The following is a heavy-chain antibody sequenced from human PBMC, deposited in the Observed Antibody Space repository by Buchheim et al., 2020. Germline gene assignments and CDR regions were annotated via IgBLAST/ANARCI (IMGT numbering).Heavy chain of an antibody. Sequence: QVQLQESGPGLVKPSGTLSLTCVVSGGSISGTNWWSWVRQSPGKGLEWIGEIDHSDNINYNPSLKSRINMFVDESKSQFSLRLNSVTAADTAVYYCAREVVVVVAATHLYYGMDVWGQGTT. CDR3: AREVVVVVAATHLYYGMDV. CDR2: IDHSDNI. J-gene: IGHJ6*02. V-gene: IGHV4-4*02. D-gene: IGHD2-15*01. CDR1: GGSISGTNW.